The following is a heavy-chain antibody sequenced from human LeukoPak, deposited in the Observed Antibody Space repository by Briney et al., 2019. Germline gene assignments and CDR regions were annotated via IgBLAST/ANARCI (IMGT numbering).Heavy chain of an antibody. V-gene: IGHV1-2*02. CDR2: INPNSGGT. Sequence: ASVKVSCKASGYTFTGYYVHWVRQAPGQGLEWMGWINPNSGGTNFAQKFQGRVTMTRDTSISTAYMEPSRLRSDDTAVYYCATPELGMKSVDYWGQGTLVTVSS. CDR1: GYTFTGYY. J-gene: IGHJ4*02. D-gene: IGHD7-27*01. CDR3: ATPELGMKSVDY.